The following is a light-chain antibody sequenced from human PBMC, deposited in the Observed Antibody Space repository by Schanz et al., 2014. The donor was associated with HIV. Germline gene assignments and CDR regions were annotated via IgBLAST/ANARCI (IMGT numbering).Light chain of an antibody. CDR3: CSYAGSSTYVV. J-gene: IGLJ2*01. V-gene: IGLV2-23*02. Sequence: QSALTQSASVSGSPGQSITISCTGTSSDVGDYNYVSWYQQHPGKAPKLMIYEVTRRPSGLSNRFSGSKSGNTASLTISGLQAEDEADYYCCSYAGSSTYVVFGGGTKLTVL. CDR2: EVT. CDR1: SSDVGDYNY.